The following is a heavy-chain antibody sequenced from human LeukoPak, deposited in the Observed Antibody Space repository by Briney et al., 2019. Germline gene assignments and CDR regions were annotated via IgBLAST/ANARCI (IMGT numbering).Heavy chain of an antibody. CDR3: VGWELL. CDR2: ISYDGSNK. D-gene: IGHD1-26*01. V-gene: IGHV3-30*03. CDR1: GFTFSSYG. J-gene: IGHJ4*02. Sequence: PGGSLRLSCAASGFTFSSYGMHWVRQAPGKGLEWVAVISYDGSNKYYADSVKGRFTISRDNSKNTLYLQMNSLRAEDTAVYYCVGWELLWGQGTLVTVSS.